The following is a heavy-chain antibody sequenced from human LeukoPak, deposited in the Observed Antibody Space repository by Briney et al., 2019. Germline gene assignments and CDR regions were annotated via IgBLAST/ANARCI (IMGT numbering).Heavy chain of an antibody. CDR3: ARDSSPYYYGSGSHDY. CDR1: GFTFSSYA. D-gene: IGHD3-10*01. V-gene: IGHV3-30*04. CDR2: ISYDGSNK. J-gene: IGHJ4*02. Sequence: GGSLRLSCAASGFTFSSYAMHWVRRAPGKGLEWVAVISYDGSNKYYADSVKGRFTISRDNSKNTLYLQMNSLRAEDTAVYYCARDSSPYYYGSGSHDYWGQGTLVTASS.